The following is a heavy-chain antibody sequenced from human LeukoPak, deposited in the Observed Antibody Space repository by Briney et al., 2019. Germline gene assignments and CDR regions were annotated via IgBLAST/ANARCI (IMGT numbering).Heavy chain of an antibody. CDR3: ARGYSYGVDAFHI. Sequence: GGSLRLSCAASGFTFSSYSMNWVRQARGKGLEWVSSITSGNYIYYADSLKGRFTISRDNAKNSLSLQMNSLRAEDTAVYYCARGYSYGVDAFHIWGQGTMVTVSS. CDR2: ITSGNYI. CDR1: GFTFSSYS. D-gene: IGHD5-18*01. V-gene: IGHV3-21*01. J-gene: IGHJ3*02.